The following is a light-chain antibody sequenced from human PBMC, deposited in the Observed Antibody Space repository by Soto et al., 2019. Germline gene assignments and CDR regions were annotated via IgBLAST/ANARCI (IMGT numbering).Light chain of an antibody. J-gene: IGKJ4*01. CDR3: HQHRSWPLT. CDR2: EAS. Sequence: EIVLTQSPATLSLSPGERATLSCRASQSMGNWLFWYQQKRGQAPRLLIYEASSRAAGVPERFSASGSGTDFTLTISDVQPEDFTLYYCHQHRSWPLTFGEGTKVDIK. V-gene: IGKV3-11*01. CDR1: QSMGNW.